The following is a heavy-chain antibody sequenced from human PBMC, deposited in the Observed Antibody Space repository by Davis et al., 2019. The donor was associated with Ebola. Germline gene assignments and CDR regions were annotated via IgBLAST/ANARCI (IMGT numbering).Heavy chain of an antibody. CDR3: ATDVAMAAIWGRDY. CDR2: IYDGGST. CDR1: GGSITSISYF. D-gene: IGHD3-16*01. V-gene: IGHV4-39*01. J-gene: IGHJ4*02. Sequence: SETLSLTCAVSGGSITSISYFWGWIRQPPGKGLEWMGAIYDGGSTYYSSSLKSRLTISVDTSKNQVSMKLSSVTAADTAVYYCATDVAMAAIWGRDYWGQGTLVTVSS.